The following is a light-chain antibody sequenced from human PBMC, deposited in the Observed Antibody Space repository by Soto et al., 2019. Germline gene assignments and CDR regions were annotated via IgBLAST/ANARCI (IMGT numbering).Light chain of an antibody. V-gene: IGKV1-5*01. Sequence: DIQMTHSPSTLSASVGDRVTITSRASQSISSWLAWYQQKPGKAPKLLIYDASSLESGVPSRFSGSRSGTEFTLSISSLQPDDFATYCCQHYNSYPITFGGGTKVDIK. CDR2: DAS. J-gene: IGKJ4*01. CDR3: QHYNSYPIT. CDR1: QSISSW.